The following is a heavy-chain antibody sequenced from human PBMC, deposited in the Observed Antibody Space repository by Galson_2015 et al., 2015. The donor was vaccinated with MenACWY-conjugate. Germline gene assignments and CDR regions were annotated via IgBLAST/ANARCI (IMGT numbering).Heavy chain of an antibody. J-gene: IGHJ3*01. CDR3: VHIVITYGGLSGDDAFDV. D-gene: IGHD3-16*01. CDR2: ICWDDDR. V-gene: IGHV2-5*02. Sequence: PALVKPTQPLTLTCTFSGFSLTTRGVGVGWIRQPPGKALEWLALICWDDDRGYSPSLRTRLAITKDTSRNQVVFTMANMDPVDTATYYCVHIVITYGGLSGDDAFDVWGLGTEVTVSS. CDR1: GFSLTTRGVG.